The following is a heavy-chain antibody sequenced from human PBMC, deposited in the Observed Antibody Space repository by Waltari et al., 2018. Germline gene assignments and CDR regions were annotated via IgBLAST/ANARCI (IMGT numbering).Heavy chain of an antibody. CDR2: IKSGTNGGTT. Sequence: EVQLVESGGGLVKPGGFLRLSCGASGLTFSNVWVNWVRQTPGKGLELLGLIKSGTNGGTTEYATPVKGRFTISRDDSTNTLYLLMNSLKTEDTAVYYCTQIALWFGDPVDYWGQGTLVTVSS. V-gene: IGHV3-15*07. J-gene: IGHJ4*02. D-gene: IGHD3-10*01. CDR1: GLTFSNVW. CDR3: TQIALWFGDPVDY.